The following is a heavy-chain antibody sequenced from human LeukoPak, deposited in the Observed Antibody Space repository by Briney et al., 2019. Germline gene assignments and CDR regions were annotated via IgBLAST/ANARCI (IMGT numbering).Heavy chain of an antibody. D-gene: IGHD4-23*01. Sequence: PSETLSLTRTVSGYSISSGYYWTWIRQPPGKGLEWIGNMYHSGGTYKNPSLKSRVTISVDTSKNQFSLRLSSVSAADTAVYYCARGGGNGGGWVGHYYYMDVWGKGTTVTVSS. J-gene: IGHJ6*03. CDR2: MYHSGGT. CDR1: GYSISSGYY. CDR3: ARGGGNGGGWVGHYYYMDV. V-gene: IGHV4-38-2*02.